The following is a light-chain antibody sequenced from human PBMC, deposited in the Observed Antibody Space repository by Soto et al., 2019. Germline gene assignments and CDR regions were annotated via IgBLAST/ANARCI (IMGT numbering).Light chain of an antibody. Sequence: DIQMTQSPSSLSASVGDRVTITCRASQTISRSLNWYQQKPGKVPKVLIYVASSLESGVPPRFSGSGSGKDFTLTISSLQPEDFATYYCKQSYTTPRTFGQGTKVEIX. CDR1: QTISRS. J-gene: IGKJ1*01. CDR2: VAS. V-gene: IGKV1-39*01. CDR3: KQSYTTPRT.